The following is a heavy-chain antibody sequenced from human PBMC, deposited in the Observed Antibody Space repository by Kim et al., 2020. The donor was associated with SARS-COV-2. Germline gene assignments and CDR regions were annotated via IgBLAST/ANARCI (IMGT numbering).Heavy chain of an antibody. Sequence: GESLKISCKGFGYSFTNYWIGWVRLMPGKGLEWMGIIYPGDSDTRYSPSFQGQVTISADKSVSTAYLQWSSLKASDTAMYYCARRLSSGWYDGIDHWGQGTLVTVSS. CDR2: IYPGDSDT. D-gene: IGHD6-19*01. CDR1: GYSFTNYW. V-gene: IGHV5-51*01. CDR3: ARRLSSGWYDGIDH. J-gene: IGHJ4*02.